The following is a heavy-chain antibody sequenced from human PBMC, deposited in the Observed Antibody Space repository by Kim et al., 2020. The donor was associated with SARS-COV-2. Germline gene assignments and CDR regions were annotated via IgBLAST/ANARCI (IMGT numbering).Heavy chain of an antibody. Sequence: GGSLRLSCAASGFTFSSYAMHWVRQAPGKGLEWVAVISYDGSNKYYADSVKGRFTISRDNSKNTLYLQMNSLRAEDTAVYYCARDNYDILTGYNWFDPWGQGTLVTVSS. CDR2: ISYDGSNK. CDR1: GFTFSSYA. J-gene: IGHJ5*02. D-gene: IGHD3-9*01. V-gene: IGHV3-30-3*01. CDR3: ARDNYDILTGYNWFDP.